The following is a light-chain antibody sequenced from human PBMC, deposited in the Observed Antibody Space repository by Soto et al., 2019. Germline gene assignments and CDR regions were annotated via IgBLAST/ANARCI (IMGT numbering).Light chain of an antibody. CDR3: QHRSNWPTWT. CDR2: DAS. J-gene: IGKJ1*01. CDR1: QSVSNY. Sequence: EIVLTQSPGTLSLSPGERATLSCRASQSVSNYLAWYQQKPGQAPRLLIYDASSRATGIPARFSGSGSGTDFTLTISSLGPEDFAVYYCQHRSNWPTWTFGQGTKVEIK. V-gene: IGKV3-11*01.